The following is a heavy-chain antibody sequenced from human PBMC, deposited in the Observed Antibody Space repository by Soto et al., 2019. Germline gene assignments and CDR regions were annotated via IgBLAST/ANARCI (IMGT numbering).Heavy chain of an antibody. V-gene: IGHV4-61*01. CDR1: GGSVSTGMKY. CDR2: MYKTGET. D-gene: IGHD3-10*01. CDR3: MKAHESGDFLGMSV. J-gene: IGHJ6*02. Sequence: SETLSLTGTVSGGSVSTGMKYWGWVRQPPGKALEFIGYMYKTGETLLNSSLKSRVTLSMETSKNQFSLTLSSVTAADTAVYFCMKAHESGDFLGMSVWGPGTTVTV.